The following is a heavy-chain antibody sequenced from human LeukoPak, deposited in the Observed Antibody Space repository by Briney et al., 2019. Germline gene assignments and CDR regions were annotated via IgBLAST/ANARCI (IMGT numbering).Heavy chain of an antibody. CDR1: GFTFSSYE. J-gene: IGHJ4*02. Sequence: GGSLRLSCAASGFTFSSYEMNWVRQAPGKGLEWVSYISSSGSTIYYADSVKGRFTISRDNAKNSLYLQMNSLRAEDTAVYYCARERYRYYFDYWGQGTLVTVSS. CDR3: ARERYRYYFDY. CDR2: ISSSGSTI. V-gene: IGHV3-48*03. D-gene: IGHD2-15*01.